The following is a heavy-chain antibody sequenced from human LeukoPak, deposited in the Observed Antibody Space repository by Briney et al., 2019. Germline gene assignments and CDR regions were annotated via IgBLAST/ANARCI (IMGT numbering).Heavy chain of an antibody. CDR1: GGSISSSRDY. D-gene: IGHD6-19*01. CDR3: ARHVEIAVAGPIDY. CDR2: IYYSGST. Sequence: WETLSLTCTVSGGSISSSRDYWGWIRQPPGKGLEWIGSIYYSGSTYYNPSLKSRVTISVDTSKNQFSLKLSSVTAADTAVYYCARHVEIAVAGPIDYCGQGTLVTVSS. V-gene: IGHV4-39*01. J-gene: IGHJ4*02.